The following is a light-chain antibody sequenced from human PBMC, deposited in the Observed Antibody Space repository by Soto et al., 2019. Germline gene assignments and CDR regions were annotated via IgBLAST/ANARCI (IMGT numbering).Light chain of an antibody. V-gene: IGLV1-44*01. CDR3: ATWDDGLNALV. Sequence: QSVLTQPPSASGTPGQTVTISCSGSSPNIGSNGVHWFQQLPGTAPKLLTSTNNPRFFGSKSGTSASLAISGLQSEDEATYYCATWDDGLNALVFGGGTKVTAL. CDR2: TNN. J-gene: IGLJ3*02. CDR1: SPNIGSNG.